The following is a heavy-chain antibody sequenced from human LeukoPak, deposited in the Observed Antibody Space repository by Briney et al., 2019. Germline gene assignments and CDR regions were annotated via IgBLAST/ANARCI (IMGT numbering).Heavy chain of an antibody. CDR1: GASISSYY. CDR3: ARDRWLDF. CDR2: IYYTGST. Sequence: SETLSLTCTVSGASISSYYWSWVRQPPGEGLEWIGYIYYTGSTNYNPSLKSRVTLSVDTSKNQLSLNLRSVTAADTAVYYCARDRWLDFWGQGTLVTVSS. J-gene: IGHJ4*02. D-gene: IGHD6-19*01. V-gene: IGHV4-59*01.